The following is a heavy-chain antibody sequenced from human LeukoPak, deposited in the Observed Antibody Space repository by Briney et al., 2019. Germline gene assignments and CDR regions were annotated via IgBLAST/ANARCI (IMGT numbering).Heavy chain of an antibody. CDR1: GDSVSNNSAA. Sequence: SQTLSLTCAISGDSVSNNSAAWNWIRQSPSRGLEWLVRTYYRSKWYNDYAVSVKSRITINPDTSKNQFSLQVNSVTPEDTAVYYCARAPTPIIAVAGSFDYWGQGTLVTVSS. CDR3: ARAPTPIIAVAGSFDY. D-gene: IGHD6-19*01. CDR2: TYYRSKWYN. J-gene: IGHJ4*02. V-gene: IGHV6-1*01.